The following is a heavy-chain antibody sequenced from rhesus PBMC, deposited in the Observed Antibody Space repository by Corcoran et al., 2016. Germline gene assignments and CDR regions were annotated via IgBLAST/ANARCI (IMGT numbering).Heavy chain of an antibody. CDR1: GGSISSGYD. CDR3: ARDWGY. V-gene: IGHV4-76*01. CDR2: IYGSSGST. J-gene: IGHJ4*01. Sequence: QVQLQESGPGVVKPSETLSLTCAVSGGSISSGYDWSWIRQPPGNGLEFIGYIYGSSGSTNYTPSLKNRITITKDPSKNQFSLKLSSVTAADTAVYSCARDWGYWGQGVLVTVSS. D-gene: IGHD3-34*01.